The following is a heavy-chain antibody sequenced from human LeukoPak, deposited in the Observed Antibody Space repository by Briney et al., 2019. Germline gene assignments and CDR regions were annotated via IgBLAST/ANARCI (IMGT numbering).Heavy chain of an antibody. CDR3: ATCVAVPGLPDS. D-gene: IGHD6-19*01. Sequence: QSGGSLRLSCAASGFTFSDYWMYWVRQGPGKGLVWVSRINSDDSSTSYADSVQGRFIISRDNAKNTLYLQMNSLRAEDTAVYYCATCVAVPGLPDSWGQGTLVHVSS. V-gene: IGHV3-74*01. J-gene: IGHJ4*02. CDR2: INSDDSST. CDR1: GFTFSDYW.